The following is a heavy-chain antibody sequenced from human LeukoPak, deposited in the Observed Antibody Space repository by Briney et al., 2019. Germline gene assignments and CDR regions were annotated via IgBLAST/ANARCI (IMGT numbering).Heavy chain of an antibody. CDR1: GGSISSSSHY. D-gene: IGHD3-10*02. Sequence: SETLSLTCTVSGGSISSSSHYWGWIRQPPGKGLEWIGSIYYSGTTTYNPSLKSRVTISVDTSKNQFSLKLSSVTAADTAVYYCVRWQSGSMFHPPWGQGTLVTVSS. CDR3: VRWQSGSMFHPP. CDR2: IYYSGTT. J-gene: IGHJ5*02. V-gene: IGHV4-39*01.